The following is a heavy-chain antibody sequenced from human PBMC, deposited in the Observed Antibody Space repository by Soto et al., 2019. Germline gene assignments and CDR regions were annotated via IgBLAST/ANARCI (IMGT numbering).Heavy chain of an antibody. CDR3: ARPANTVADHFDI. V-gene: IGHV5-51*01. CDR1: GYTFTIYW. CDR2: IYPSDSDT. D-gene: IGHD4-17*01. J-gene: IGHJ4*02. Sequence: PGESLKISCQVSGYTFTIYWIGWVRQMPGKGLEWMGIIYPSDSDTRYSPSFQGQVTISADQSINTSYLQWDSLKASDTAIYYCARPANTVADHFDIWGQGTPATVSP.